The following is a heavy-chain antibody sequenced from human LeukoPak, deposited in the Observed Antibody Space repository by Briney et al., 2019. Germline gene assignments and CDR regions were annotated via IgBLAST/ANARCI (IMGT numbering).Heavy chain of an antibody. J-gene: IGHJ4*02. CDR3: ARQITYSSGWHYFDY. CDR1: GGSISSYY. CDR2: IYTSGST. Sequence: SETLSLTCTVSGGSISSYYWSWIRQPAGKGLEWIGRIYTSGSTNYNPSLESRVTMSVDTSKNQFSLKLSSVTAADTAVYYCARQITYSSGWHYFDYWGQGTLATVSS. V-gene: IGHV4-4*07. D-gene: IGHD6-19*01.